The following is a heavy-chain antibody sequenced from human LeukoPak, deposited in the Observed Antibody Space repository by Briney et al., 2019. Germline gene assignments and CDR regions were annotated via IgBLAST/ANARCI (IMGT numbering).Heavy chain of an antibody. CDR3: AKTPIPLRCLELLRLSDFDI. Sequence: GGSLRLSCAASGFTLSSYAMRWVRQTPGKVVEWVPAISGNGGSTYYEDSVKGGLTISRDNTKNTQYLQMNRLTGEDTTVYYGAKTPIPLRCLELLRLSDFDIWGQGTMVTVSS. D-gene: IGHD3-3*01. J-gene: IGHJ3*02. CDR2: ISGNGGST. V-gene: IGHV3-23*01. CDR1: GFTLSSYA.